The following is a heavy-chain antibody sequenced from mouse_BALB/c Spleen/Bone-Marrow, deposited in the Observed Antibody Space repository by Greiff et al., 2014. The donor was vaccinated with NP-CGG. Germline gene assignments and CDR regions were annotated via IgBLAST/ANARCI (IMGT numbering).Heavy chain of an antibody. D-gene: IGHD2-1*01. Sequence: EVKLVESGGGLVQPGGSLKLSCAASGFIFSNYGMSWVRQTPDKRLELVATINGNGGSTYYPDSVKGRFTISRDTAKNTLYLQMSSLKSEETAMYYCVRGNYGNYVDYFDFWGQGTTPTVSS. V-gene: IGHV5-6-3*01. CDR3: VRGNYGNYVDYFDF. CDR2: INGNGGST. J-gene: IGHJ2*01. CDR1: GFIFSNYG.